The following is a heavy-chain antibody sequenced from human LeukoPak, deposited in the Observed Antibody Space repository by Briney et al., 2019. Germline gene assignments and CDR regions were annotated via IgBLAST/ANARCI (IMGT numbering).Heavy chain of an antibody. CDR2: ISSGSSYI. V-gene: IGHV3-21*01. CDR3: ARGERYNDY. CDR1: GFTFSTYS. D-gene: IGHD5-18*01. J-gene: IGHJ4*02. Sequence: GGSLRLSCAASGFTFSTYSMNWVRQAPGKGLEWISSISSGSSYIYYADSVKGRFTISRENAKDSLYLQMNSLRAEDTAVYYCARGERYNDYWGQGTLVTVSS.